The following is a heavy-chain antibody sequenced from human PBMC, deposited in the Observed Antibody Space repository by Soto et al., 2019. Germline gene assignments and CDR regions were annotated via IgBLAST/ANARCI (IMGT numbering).Heavy chain of an antibody. CDR3: ARAPPRPSPRWDV. CDR2: IYATGKA. J-gene: IGHJ6*02. V-gene: IGHV4-30-2*06. Sequence: TLPLTLAVSGGSISSGGHSWSLIRHSPGKGLRRIGCIYATGKASCTPPLRSRVAISGNASNNLFSQNVSSVTAADTAVYYCARAPPRPSPRWDVWGRGSTVTVSS. CDR1: GGSISSGGHS.